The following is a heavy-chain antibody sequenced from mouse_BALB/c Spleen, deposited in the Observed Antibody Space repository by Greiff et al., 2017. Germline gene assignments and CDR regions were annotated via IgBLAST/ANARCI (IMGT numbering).Heavy chain of an antibody. J-gene: IGHJ2*01. CDR1: GHTFTSYW. Sequence: QVQLKQSGAELARPGASVKLSCKASGHTFTSYWMQWVKQRPGQGLAWIGAIYPGDGDTRYTQKFKGKATLTADKSSSTAYMQLSSSASEDSAVYYCARRVTTVVAEADYFDFRSQCTTLTVSS. CDR3: ARRVTTVVAEADYFDF. D-gene: IGHD1-1*01. V-gene: IGHV1-87*01. CDR2: IYPGDGDT.